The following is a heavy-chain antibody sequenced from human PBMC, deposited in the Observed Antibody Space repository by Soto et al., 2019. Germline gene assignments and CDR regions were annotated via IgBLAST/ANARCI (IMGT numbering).Heavy chain of an antibody. D-gene: IGHD2-15*01. CDR1: GGSISSYY. CDR3: ARDRCSGGSCYSRWFDP. CDR2: IYYSGST. Sequence: SETLSLTCTVSGGSISSYYWSWIRQPPGKGLEWIGYIYYSGSTNYNPSLKSRVTISVDTSKNQFSLKLSSVTAADTAVYYCARDRCSGGSCYSRWFDPWGQGTLVTVSS. V-gene: IGHV4-59*01. J-gene: IGHJ5*02.